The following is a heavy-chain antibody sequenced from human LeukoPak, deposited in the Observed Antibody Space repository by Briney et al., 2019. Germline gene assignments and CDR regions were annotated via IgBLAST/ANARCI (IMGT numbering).Heavy chain of an antibody. CDR3: ACTMTPDANY. V-gene: IGHV3-43*01. D-gene: IGHD2-8*01. CDR1: GFTFDNYT. J-gene: IGHJ4*02. CDR2: ISWYGGST. Sequence: PGQSLTLSCAVSGFTFDNYTMHWVRQPQGPGLDRDSLISWYGGSTNYADSVKGRFTISRDNSKNSLYLQMNSLRTEDTTLYYCACTMTPDANYWGQGTLVTVSS.